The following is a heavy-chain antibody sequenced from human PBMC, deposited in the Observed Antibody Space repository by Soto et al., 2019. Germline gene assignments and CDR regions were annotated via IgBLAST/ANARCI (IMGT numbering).Heavy chain of an antibody. Sequence: GGSLRLSCTASGFTFRGYAMSWVRQAPGKGLEWVAAISGRGDSTYYADSLKGRFTISRDTSRNTLFLHLKSLRAEDTAVYYCANDTYYDLYAAYWRQETLVTVSS. CDR3: ANDTYYDLYAAY. CDR1: GFTFRGYA. J-gene: IGHJ4*02. D-gene: IGHD3-22*01. V-gene: IGHV3-23*01. CDR2: ISGRGDST.